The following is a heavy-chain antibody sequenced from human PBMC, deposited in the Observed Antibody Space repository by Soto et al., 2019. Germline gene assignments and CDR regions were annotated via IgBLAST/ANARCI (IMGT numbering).Heavy chain of an antibody. CDR2: VSYGGSNQ. D-gene: IGHD3-22*01. CDR1: GFTFSSYG. Sequence: QVQLVESGGGVVQPGGSLRLSCAASGFTFSSYGMQWVRQAPGKGLEWVTFVSYGGSNQYYIDSVKGRFTISRDDSKRIVYLQMNSVRPEDTAVYYCAKLMHNYDSSGFGVGSRGQGTLVTVSS. J-gene: IGHJ4*02. V-gene: IGHV3-30*18. CDR3: AKLMHNYDSSGFGVGS.